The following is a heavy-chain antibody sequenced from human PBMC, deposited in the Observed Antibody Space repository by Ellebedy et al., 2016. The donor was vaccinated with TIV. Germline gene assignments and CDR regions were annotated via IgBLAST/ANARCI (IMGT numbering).Heavy chain of an antibody. J-gene: IGHJ4*02. CDR2: IYYSGST. CDR3: ARDRFYGGNSGDYFDY. Sequence: MPSETLSLTCTVSGGSISSYYWSWIRQPPGKGLEWIGYIYYSGSTNYNPSLKSRVTISVDTSKNQFSLKLSSVTAADTAVYYCARDRFYGGNSGDYFDYWGQGTLVTVSS. D-gene: IGHD4-23*01. V-gene: IGHV4-59*01. CDR1: GGSISSYY.